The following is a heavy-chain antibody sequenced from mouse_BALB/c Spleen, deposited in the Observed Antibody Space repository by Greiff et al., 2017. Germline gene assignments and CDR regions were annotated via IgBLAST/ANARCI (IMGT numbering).Heavy chain of an antibody. V-gene: IGHV1-7*01. Sequence: VQLQQSGAELAKPGASVKMSCKASGYTFTSYWMHWVKQRPGQGLEWIGYINPSTGYTEYNQKFKDKATLTADKSSSTAYMQLSSLTSEDSAVYYCARRGEIYYDPLYAMDYWGQGTSVTVSS. CDR3: ARRGEIYYDPLYAMDY. CDR2: INPSTGYT. CDR1: GYTFTSYW. D-gene: IGHD2-4*01. J-gene: IGHJ4*01.